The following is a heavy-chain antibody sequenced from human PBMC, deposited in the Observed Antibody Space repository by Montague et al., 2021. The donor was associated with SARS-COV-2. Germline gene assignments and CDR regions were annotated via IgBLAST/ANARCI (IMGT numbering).Heavy chain of an antibody. D-gene: IGHD3-3*01. V-gene: IGHV3-48*03. Sequence: SLRLSCAASGFTFSSYEVNWVRQAPGKGLEWVSYISSSGSTIYYADSXXGRFTISRDNAKNSLYLQMNSLRAEDTAVYYCARGGTYYDFWSGYYNYYYGMDVWGQGTTVTVSS. J-gene: IGHJ6*02. CDR2: ISSSGSTI. CDR3: ARGGTYYDFWSGYYNYYYGMDV. CDR1: GFTFSSYE.